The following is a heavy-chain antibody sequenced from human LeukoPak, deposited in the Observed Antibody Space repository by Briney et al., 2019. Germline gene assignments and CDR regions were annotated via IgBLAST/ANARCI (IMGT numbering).Heavy chain of an antibody. J-gene: IGHJ4*02. V-gene: IGHV3-33*01. CDR3: ARELFSSGSCPDG. CDR1: GFTFSYYA. D-gene: IGHD3-10*01. Sequence: GGSQRLSCSASGFTFSYYAIHWVRQAPGKGLEWVALIWSDGSNKYYADSVKGRITISRDNSKNTVYLQMNSLRAEDTAVYYCARELFSSGSCPDGWGQGTLVTVSS. CDR2: IWSDGSNK.